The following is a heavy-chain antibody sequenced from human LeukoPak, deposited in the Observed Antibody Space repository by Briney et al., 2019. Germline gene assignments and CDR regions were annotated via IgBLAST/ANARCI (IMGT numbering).Heavy chain of an antibody. Sequence: ASVKVSRKVSGYTLTELSMHWVRQAPGKGLEWMGGFDPEDGETIYAQKFQGRVTMTEDTSTDTAYMELSSLRSEDTAVYYCASGDIVVVPAARWSGSFDYWGQGTLVTVSS. D-gene: IGHD2-2*01. V-gene: IGHV1-24*01. J-gene: IGHJ4*02. CDR1: GYTLTELS. CDR2: FDPEDGET. CDR3: ASGDIVVVPAARWSGSFDY.